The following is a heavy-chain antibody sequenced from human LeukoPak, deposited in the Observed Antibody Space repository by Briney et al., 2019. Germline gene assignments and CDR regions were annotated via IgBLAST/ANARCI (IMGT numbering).Heavy chain of an antibody. CDR2: INTNTGNP. CDR1: GYTFTTYA. Sequence: ASVKVSCKASGYTFTTYALNWVRQAPGQGLEWMGWINTNTGNPTYAQGFTGRFVFSLDTSVSTAFLQISSLKAEDTAVYYCARGTIAARVDYWGQGTLVTVSS. D-gene: IGHD6-6*01. CDR3: ARGTIAARVDY. V-gene: IGHV7-4-1*02. J-gene: IGHJ4*02.